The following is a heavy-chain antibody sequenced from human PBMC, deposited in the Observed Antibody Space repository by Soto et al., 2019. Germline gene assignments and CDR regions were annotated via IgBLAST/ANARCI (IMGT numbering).Heavy chain of an antibody. J-gene: IGHJ6*02. CDR1: GGSFSGYY. Sequence: PSETLSLTCAVYGGSFSGYYWSWIRQPPGKGLEWIGEINHSGSTNYNPSLKSRVTISVDTSKNQFSLKLSSVTAADTAVYYCASGGGIQLWQYYYYGMDVWGQGTTVTSP. D-gene: IGHD5-18*01. V-gene: IGHV4-34*01. CDR2: INHSGST. CDR3: ASGGGIQLWQYYYYGMDV.